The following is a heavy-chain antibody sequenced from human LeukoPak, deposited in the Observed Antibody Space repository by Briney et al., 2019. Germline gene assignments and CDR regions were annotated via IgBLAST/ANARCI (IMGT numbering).Heavy chain of an antibody. CDR3: AKDHYWSIDY. CDR2: ISGNGAST. D-gene: IGHD3-3*01. V-gene: IGHV3-23*01. Sequence: PGGSLRLSCAASGLSFSSYGMSWVRQAPGQGLEWVSTISGNGASTYYADSVKGRFTISRDNSKNTLHLQMNSLRAEDTGVYYCAKDHYWSIDYWGRGTLVTVSS. J-gene: IGHJ4*02. CDR1: GLSFSSYG.